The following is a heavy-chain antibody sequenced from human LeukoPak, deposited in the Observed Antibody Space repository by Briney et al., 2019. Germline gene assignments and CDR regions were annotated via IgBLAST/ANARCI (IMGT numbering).Heavy chain of an antibody. CDR1: GGTFSSYA. CDR2: IIPILGIA. CDR3: ARIGSEGLLDY. V-gene: IGHV1-69*04. J-gene: IGHJ4*02. D-gene: IGHD3-22*01. Sequence: SVKVSCKASGGTFSSYAISWVRQAPGQGLEWMGRIIPILGIANYAQKFQGRVTITADKSTSTAYMELSSLRSEDTAVYYCARIGSEGLLDYWGQGTLVTVSS.